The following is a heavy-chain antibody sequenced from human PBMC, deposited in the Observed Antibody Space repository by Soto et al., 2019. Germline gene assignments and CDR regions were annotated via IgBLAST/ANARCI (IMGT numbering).Heavy chain of an antibody. CDR1: GGTFSSYA. CDR3: ARSQGSSTSLEIYYYYYYGMDV. J-gene: IGHJ6*02. CDR2: IIPISGTA. V-gene: IGHV1-69*01. D-gene: IGHD2-2*01. Sequence: QVQLVQSGAEVKKPGSSVKGSCKASGGTFSSYAISWVRQAPGQGLEWMGGIIPISGTANYAQKFQGRVTITADESTSTVSMELSSLRSEDTAVYFCARSQGSSTSLEIYYYYYYGMDVWGQGTTVTVSS.